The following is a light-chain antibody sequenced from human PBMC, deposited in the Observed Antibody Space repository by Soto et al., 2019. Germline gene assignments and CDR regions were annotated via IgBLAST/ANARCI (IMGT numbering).Light chain of an antibody. V-gene: IGLV2-23*01. CDR1: SSDVGTYNL. CDR2: EGT. J-gene: IGLJ1*01. Sequence: QSVLTQPASVSGSPGQSITISCTGTSSDVGTYNLVSWYQQHPGKAPKLMVYEGTKRPSGVSNRFSGSKSGNTASLTISGLQAEDEADYYCCSYVDSSTYVFXTGTKVTVL. CDR3: CSYVDSSTYV.